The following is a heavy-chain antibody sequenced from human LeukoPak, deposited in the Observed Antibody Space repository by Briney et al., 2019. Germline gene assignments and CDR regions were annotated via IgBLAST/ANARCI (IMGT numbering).Heavy chain of an antibody. J-gene: IGHJ4*02. CDR1: GGSISSGGYS. V-gene: IGHV4-30-2*01. Sequence: SQTLSLTCAVSGGSISSGGYSWSWIRQPPGKGLEWIGYIYHSGSTYYNPSLKSRVTISVDRSKNQFSLKLSSVTAADTAVYYCARAPTTAKGIGYWGQGTLVTVSS. CDR2: IYHSGST. D-gene: IGHD4-11*01. CDR3: ARAPTTAKGIGY.